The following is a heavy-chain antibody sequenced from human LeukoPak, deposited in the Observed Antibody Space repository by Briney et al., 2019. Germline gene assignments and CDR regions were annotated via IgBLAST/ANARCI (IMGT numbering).Heavy chain of an antibody. J-gene: IGHJ4*02. D-gene: IGHD3-10*01. V-gene: IGHV3-21*01. Sequence: GGSLRLSCAASGFTFSSYSMNWVRQAPGKGLEWVSSISSSSSYIYYADSVKGRFTISRDNAKNSLYLQMNSLRAEDTAVYHCAREVLLWFGEPHFDYWGQGTLVTVSS. CDR3: AREVLLWFGEPHFDY. CDR2: ISSSSSYI. CDR1: GFTFSSYS.